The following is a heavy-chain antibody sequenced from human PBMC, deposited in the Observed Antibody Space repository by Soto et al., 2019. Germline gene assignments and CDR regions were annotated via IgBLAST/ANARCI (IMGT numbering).Heavy chain of an antibody. CDR3: ARCLGELSFDCDY. V-gene: IGHV5-10-1*01. Sequence: PGESLKISCKGSGYSFTRNWIVWVRQMPGKGLGWMGRIDPSDSYTNYSPSFQGHVTILVDKSISTAYLQWSNLKASDTAMYYCARCLGELSFDCDYWGQGTLVTVSS. CDR2: IDPSDSYT. J-gene: IGHJ4*02. CDR1: GYSFTRNW. D-gene: IGHD3-16*02.